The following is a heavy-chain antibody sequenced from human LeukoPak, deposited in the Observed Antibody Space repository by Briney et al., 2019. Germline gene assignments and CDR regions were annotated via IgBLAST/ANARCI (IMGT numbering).Heavy chain of an antibody. CDR3: ARDPAAVTTDPHYGMDV. CDR1: GFTFSSYS. CDR2: ISSSSRTI. V-gene: IGHV3-48*04. D-gene: IGHD4-17*01. J-gene: IGHJ6*02. Sequence: GGSLRLSCAASGFTFSSYSMNWVRQAPGKGLEWISYISSSSRTIYYADSVKGRFTISRDYAKNSLYLQMNSLRAEDAAVYYCARDPAAVTTDPHYGMDVWGQGTTVTVSS.